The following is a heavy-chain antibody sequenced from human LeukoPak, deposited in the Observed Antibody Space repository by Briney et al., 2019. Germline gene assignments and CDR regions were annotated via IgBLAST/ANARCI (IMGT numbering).Heavy chain of an antibody. J-gene: IGHJ5*02. CDR1: GGSFSGYY. CDR2: INHSGSS. CDR3: ARGDFWSGFRRGWFDP. D-gene: IGHD3-3*01. Sequence: SETLSLTCAVYGGSFSGYYWNWIRQPPGKGLEWIGEINHSGSSNYNPSLKSRIITSVDTSKNQFSLELSSVTAADTAIYYCARGDFWSGFRRGWFDPWGQGTLVTVSS. V-gene: IGHV4-34*01.